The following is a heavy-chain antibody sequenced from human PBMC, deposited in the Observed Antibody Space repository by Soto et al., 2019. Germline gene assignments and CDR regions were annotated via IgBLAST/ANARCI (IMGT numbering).Heavy chain of an antibody. Sequence: SCAASGFTFSNAWMSWVRQAPGKGLEWVGRIKSKTDGGTTDYAAPVKGRFTISRDDSKNTLYLQMNSLKTEDTAVYYCTTGVTSRGMDVWGQGTTVTVS. CDR2: IKSKTDGGTT. D-gene: IGHD2-21*02. CDR3: TTGVTSRGMDV. V-gene: IGHV3-15*01. J-gene: IGHJ6*02. CDR1: GFTFSNAW.